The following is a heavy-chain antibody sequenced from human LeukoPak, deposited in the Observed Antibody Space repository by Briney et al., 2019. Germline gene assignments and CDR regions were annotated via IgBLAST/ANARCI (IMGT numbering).Heavy chain of an antibody. CDR3: ARGMVRGVIGGGAFDI. J-gene: IGHJ3*02. V-gene: IGHV1-69*06. D-gene: IGHD3-10*01. CDR2: IIPIFETS. Sequence: GASVKVSCKASGYTFTSYGISWVRQAPGQGLEWMGGIIPIFETSNYAQKFQDRVTITADKSTSTAYMELSSLRSEDTAVYYCARGMVRGVIGGGAFDIWGQGTMVTVSS. CDR1: GYTFTSYG.